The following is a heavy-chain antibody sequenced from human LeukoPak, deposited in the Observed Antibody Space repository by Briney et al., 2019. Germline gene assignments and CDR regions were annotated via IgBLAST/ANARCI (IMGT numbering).Heavy chain of an antibody. Sequence: GGSLRLSCAASRFTFSSYWMHWVRQAPGKGLVWVSRINSDGSSTGYADSVKGRFTISRDNAKNSLYVQMNSLRAEDTAVYYCARWVVGATRWFDPWGQGTLVTVSS. V-gene: IGHV3-74*01. CDR2: INSDGSST. J-gene: IGHJ5*02. CDR1: RFTFSSYW. D-gene: IGHD1-26*01. CDR3: ARWVVGATRWFDP.